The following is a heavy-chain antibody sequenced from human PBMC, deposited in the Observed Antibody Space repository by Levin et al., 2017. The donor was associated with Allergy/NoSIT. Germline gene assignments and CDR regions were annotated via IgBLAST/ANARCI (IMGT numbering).Heavy chain of an antibody. CDR2: ISYDGSNK. J-gene: IGHJ4*02. CDR1: GFTFSSSG. V-gene: IGHV3-30*18. Sequence: LSLTCAASGFTFSSSGMHWVRQAPGKGLEWVAVISYDGSNKYYADSVKGRFTISRDNSKNTLYLQMNSLRAEDTAVYYCAKDFDDSSGYGGHYFDYWGQGTLVTVSS. D-gene: IGHD3-22*01. CDR3: AKDFDDSSGYGGHYFDY.